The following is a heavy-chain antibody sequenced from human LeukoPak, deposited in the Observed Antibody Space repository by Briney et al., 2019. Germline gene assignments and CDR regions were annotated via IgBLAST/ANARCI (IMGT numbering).Heavy chain of an antibody. CDR3: ASRYCSGGSCYSPHYYYYGMDV. Sequence: GASVKVSCKASGGTFSSYAISWVRQAPGQGLEWMGGIIPIFGTANYAQKFQGRVTITADESTSTAYMELSSLRSEDTAVYHCASRYCSGGSCYSPHYYYYGMDVWGQGTTVTVSS. D-gene: IGHD2-15*01. CDR2: IIPIFGTA. CDR1: GGTFSSYA. V-gene: IGHV1-69*13. J-gene: IGHJ6*02.